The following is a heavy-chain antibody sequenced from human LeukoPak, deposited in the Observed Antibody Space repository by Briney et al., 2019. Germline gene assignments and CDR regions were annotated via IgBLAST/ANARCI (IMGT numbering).Heavy chain of an antibody. Sequence: GGSLRLSCAASAFNFNVYGMRWVRQAPGKGLEWVAFIRYDGINEFYADSVKGRFTISRDNSKNTVYLQMNSLRPEDTAVYYCAKRRGSYSDTPVGSIGSWGQGTQVTVS. D-gene: IGHD4-17*01. CDR2: IRYDGINE. J-gene: IGHJ4*02. V-gene: IGHV3-30*02. CDR3: AKRRGSYSDTPVGSIGS. CDR1: AFNFNVYG.